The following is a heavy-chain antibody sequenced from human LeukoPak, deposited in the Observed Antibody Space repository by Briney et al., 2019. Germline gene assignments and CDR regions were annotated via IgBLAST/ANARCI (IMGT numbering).Heavy chain of an antibody. V-gene: IGHV1-3*01. CDR3: ARGSTSDWPLEY. CDR1: GYTFIKYA. J-gene: IGHJ4*02. D-gene: IGHD2-21*02. Sequence: GASVTVSCKASGYTFIKYAIHWVRQAPGQRLEWMGWINAHNGDTKYSQKFEGRVAITRDTSASIVYMELSTLRFGDTAVYYCARGSTSDWPLEYWGRGILVTVSS. CDR2: INAHNGDT.